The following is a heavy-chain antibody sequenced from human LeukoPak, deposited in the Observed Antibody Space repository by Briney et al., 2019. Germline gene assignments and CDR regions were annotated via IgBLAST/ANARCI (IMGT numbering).Heavy chain of an antibody. CDR1: GGSISSGGYY. J-gene: IGHJ4*02. Sequence: SETLSLTCTVSGGSISSGGYYWSWIRQHPGKGLEWIGYIYYSGSTYYDPSLKSRVTISVDTSKNQFSLKLSSVTAADTAVYYCARERIQLWSPYFDYWGQGTLVTVSS. D-gene: IGHD5-18*01. V-gene: IGHV4-31*03. CDR2: IYYSGST. CDR3: ARERIQLWSPYFDY.